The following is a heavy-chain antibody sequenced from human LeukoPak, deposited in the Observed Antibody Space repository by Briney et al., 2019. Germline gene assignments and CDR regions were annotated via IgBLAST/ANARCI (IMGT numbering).Heavy chain of an antibody. J-gene: IGHJ6*03. V-gene: IGHV3-30*14. Sequence: GGSLRLSCAASGFTFSSYVMQWVRQVPGKGLEWVAVISSDGSNKYYTDSVKGRFTISRDNSKNTLYLQMNSLRAEDTAVYYCARGKSSYYYGSGSSALHYYMDVWGKGTTVTISS. CDR1: GFTFSSYV. CDR2: ISSDGSNK. D-gene: IGHD3-10*01. CDR3: ARGKSSYYYGSGSSALHYYMDV.